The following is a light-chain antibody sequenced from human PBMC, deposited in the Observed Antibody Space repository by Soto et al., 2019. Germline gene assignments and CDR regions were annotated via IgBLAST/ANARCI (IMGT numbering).Light chain of an antibody. J-gene: IGLJ2*01. CDR3: QSYDRTVGVYVV. CDR1: RSNLGAGHD. CDR2: GNP. Sequence: QSVLTQPPSGSGAPVQRVTSSCNRSRSNLGAGHDVHWYQQLPGAAPKLLIYGNPNRHSGVPERFSGSKSGTSASLAITGLQTEDEADYYCQSYDRTVGVYVVFGGGTKLTVL. V-gene: IGLV1-40*01.